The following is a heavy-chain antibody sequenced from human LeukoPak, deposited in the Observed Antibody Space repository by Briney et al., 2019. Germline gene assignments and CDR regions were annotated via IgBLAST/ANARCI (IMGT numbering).Heavy chain of an antibody. V-gene: IGHV4-31*03. CDR1: GGSISSGGYY. Sequence: SETLSLTCTVSGGSISSGGYYWSWIRQHPGKGLEWIGYIYYSGSTYYNPSLKSRVTISVDTSKNQFSLKLSSVTAADTAVYYCARESAGYCSSTSCYQNYYYYYMDVWGKGTTVTLSS. J-gene: IGHJ6*03. CDR3: ARESAGYCSSTSCYQNYYYYYMDV. CDR2: IYYSGST. D-gene: IGHD2-2*01.